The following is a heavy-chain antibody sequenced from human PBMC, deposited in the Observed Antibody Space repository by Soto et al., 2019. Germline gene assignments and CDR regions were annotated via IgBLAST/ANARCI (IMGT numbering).Heavy chain of an antibody. D-gene: IGHD3-22*01. CDR2: ISSSSSTI. V-gene: IGHV3-48*02. Sequence: EVQLVESGGGLVQPGGSLRLSCAASEFSFSSYSMNWVRQAPLKGMEWVSYISSSSSTIYYADSVKGRFTISRDNAKNSLYLQMNSLRDEDTAVYYFVRDSYYYDSSGHYDAFDIWGQGTMVTVSS. CDR1: EFSFSSYS. J-gene: IGHJ3*02. CDR3: VRDSYYYDSSGHYDAFDI.